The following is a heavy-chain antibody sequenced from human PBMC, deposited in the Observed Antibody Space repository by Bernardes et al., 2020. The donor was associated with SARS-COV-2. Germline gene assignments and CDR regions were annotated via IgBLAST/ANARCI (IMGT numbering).Heavy chain of an antibody. V-gene: IGHV3-23*01. Sequence: GGSLRLSCAASGFTFNNYAMNWVRQAPGKGLEWVSAITGSGSNTYYADSVKGRLTISRDNSKDMLYLQMSSLRDEDTAVYYCAKRPRGSGNYGPFDYWGQGNLVTVSS. J-gene: IGHJ4*02. CDR2: ITGSGSNT. D-gene: IGHD3-10*01. CDR3: AKRPRGSGNYGPFDY. CDR1: GFTFNNYA.